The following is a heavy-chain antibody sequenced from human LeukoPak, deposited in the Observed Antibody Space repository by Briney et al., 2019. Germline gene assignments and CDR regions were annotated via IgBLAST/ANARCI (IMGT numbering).Heavy chain of an antibody. Sequence: GASVKVSCKASGYTFISYDISWVRQAPGQGLEWMGWISSYTGNTNYAQKLQGRVATTTDTSTSTAYMELRSLRSDDTAVYYCGRNSSGDAFDVWGQGTMVTVSS. CDR1: GYTFISYD. J-gene: IGHJ3*01. D-gene: IGHD6-19*01. CDR3: GRNSSGDAFDV. V-gene: IGHV1-18*01. CDR2: ISSYTGNT.